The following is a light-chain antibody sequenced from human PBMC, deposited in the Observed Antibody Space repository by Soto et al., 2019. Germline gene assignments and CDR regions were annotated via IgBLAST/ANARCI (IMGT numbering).Light chain of an antibody. V-gene: IGKV1-5*01. CDR2: DAS. J-gene: IGKJ4*01. Sequence: IQMTQSPSTLSASVGDRVTITCRASQSVRDWLAWYQQKPGNPPKLLIYDASSLESGVPSRFSGSGSGTEFTLTISSLQPDDFATYYCQQYNSYWLTFGGGTKVEIK. CDR1: QSVRDW. CDR3: QQYNSYWLT.